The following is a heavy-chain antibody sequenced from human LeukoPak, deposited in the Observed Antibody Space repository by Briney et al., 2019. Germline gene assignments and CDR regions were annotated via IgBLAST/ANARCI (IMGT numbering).Heavy chain of an antibody. V-gene: IGHV3-20*04. J-gene: IGHJ5*02. CDR1: GFKFDDYG. D-gene: IGHD3-22*01. CDR3: AGYYYDSSRGFDL. CDR2: INWNGAWT. Sequence: GGSLRLSCAASGFKFDDYGMSWVRQAPRKGLEWVCDINWNGAWTGYANSVKGRFTISRDNAKNSFSLQMNSLRAEDTALYYCAGYYYDSSRGFDLWGQGTLVTVSA.